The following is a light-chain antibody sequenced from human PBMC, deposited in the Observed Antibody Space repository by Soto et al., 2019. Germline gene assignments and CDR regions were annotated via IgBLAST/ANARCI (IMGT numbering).Light chain of an antibody. CDR2: GAS. CDR3: QHYCSSPPT. V-gene: IGKV3-20*01. CDR1: QSVSSSY. J-gene: IGKJ1*01. Sequence: EIVLTQSPGTLSLSPGERATLSCRASQSVSSSYLAWYQQKPGQAPRLLIYGASSRATGIPDRFSGSGSGTDFTRTISRLEPEDFAVYYCQHYCSSPPTFGQRTKVQI.